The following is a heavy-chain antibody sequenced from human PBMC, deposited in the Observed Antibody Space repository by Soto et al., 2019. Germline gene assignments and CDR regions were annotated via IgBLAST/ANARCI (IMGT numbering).Heavy chain of an antibody. Sequence: ASVKVSCKASGYSFTSYGISWVRQAPGQGLEWMGWISAYNGNTNYAQKFQGRVIMTTDTSTSTAYMELRSLRSDDTAVYYCARQRLGAGSYYRNYYCDMDVWGKGITVTVSS. CDR3: ARQRLGAGSYYRNYYCDMDV. V-gene: IGHV1-18*01. J-gene: IGHJ6*03. CDR2: ISAYNGNT. CDR1: GYSFTSYG. D-gene: IGHD3-10*01.